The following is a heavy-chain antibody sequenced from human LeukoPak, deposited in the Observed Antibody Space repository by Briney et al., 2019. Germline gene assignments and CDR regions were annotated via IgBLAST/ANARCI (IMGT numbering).Heavy chain of an antibody. V-gene: IGHV4-4*07. D-gene: IGHD6-13*01. CDR1: GGSISSYY. CDR3: ARQYSSSWYLDY. CDR2: IYTSGST. J-gene: IGHJ4*02. Sequence: PSETLSLTCTVSGGSISSYYWSWIRQPAGKGLEWIGRIYTSGSTNYNPSLKSRVTISVDKSKNQFFLKLSSVTAADTAVYYCARQYSSSWYLDYWGQGTLVTVSS.